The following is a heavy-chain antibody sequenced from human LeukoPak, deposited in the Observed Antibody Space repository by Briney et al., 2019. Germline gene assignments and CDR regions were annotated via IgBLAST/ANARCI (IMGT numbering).Heavy chain of an antibody. V-gene: IGHV1-2*02. CDR3: ARVRTYYYDSSGYGFDY. CDR2: INPNSGGT. Sequence: ASVKVSCKASGYTFTGYYMHWVRQAPGQGLEWMGWINPNSGGTNYAQKFQGRVTMTRDTSISTAYMELGRLRSDDTAVYYCARVRTYYYDSSGYGFDYWGQGTLVTVSS. D-gene: IGHD3-22*01. J-gene: IGHJ4*02. CDR1: GYTFTGYY.